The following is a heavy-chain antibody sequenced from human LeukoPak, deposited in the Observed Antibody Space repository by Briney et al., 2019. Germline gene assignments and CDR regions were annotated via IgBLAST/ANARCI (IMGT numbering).Heavy chain of an antibody. J-gene: IGHJ5*02. CDR1: GHSISSSSYY. CDR3: ARHPILRWQGGFDP. Sequence: PSETLSLTCTVPGHSISSSSYYWGWLSQPPGKGLEWLGRIYYSGCTYYKPSLKNQVTISVDTSKNQFSLKLSYVTAADTAVYYCARHPILRWQGGFDPWGRGTLVSVSS. D-gene: IGHD4-23*01. CDR2: IYYSGCT. V-gene: IGHV4-39*01.